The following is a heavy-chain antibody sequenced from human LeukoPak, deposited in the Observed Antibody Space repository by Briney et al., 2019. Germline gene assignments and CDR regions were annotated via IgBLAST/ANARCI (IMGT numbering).Heavy chain of an antibody. CDR3: ARQIAAATLYYFDH. CDR2: IYYSGST. J-gene: IGHJ4*02. CDR1: GGSISSGGYY. Sequence: PSETLSLTCTVSGGSISSGGYYWSWIRQHPGKGLEWIGYIYYSGSTYYNPSLKSRVAISVDTSENQFPLRLSSVTAADTAVYYCARQIAAATLYYFDHWGQGTLVTVSS. D-gene: IGHD6-13*01. V-gene: IGHV4-39*01.